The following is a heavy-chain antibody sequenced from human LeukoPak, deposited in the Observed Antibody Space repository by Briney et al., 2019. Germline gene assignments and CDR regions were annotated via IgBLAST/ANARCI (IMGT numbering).Heavy chain of an antibody. Sequence: SETLSLTCTVSGGSISSYYWNWIRQPPGKGLEWIGYIYYSGSTNYNPSLKSRVTTSVDTSKTQFSLKLSSVTAADTAVYYCARERLGYYDRSGLDYWGQGTLVTVSS. V-gene: IGHV4-59*01. CDR3: ARERLGYYDRSGLDY. CDR2: IYYSGST. CDR1: GGSISSYY. D-gene: IGHD3-22*01. J-gene: IGHJ4*02.